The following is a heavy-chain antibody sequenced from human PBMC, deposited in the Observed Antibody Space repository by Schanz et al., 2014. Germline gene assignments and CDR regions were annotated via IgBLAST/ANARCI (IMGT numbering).Heavy chain of an antibody. CDR1: GGSISSGGYY. J-gene: IGHJ5*02. Sequence: QVPLQESGPGLVKPSQTLSLTCTVSGGSISSGGYYWSWIRQHPGKGLEWIGYIYYSGSTYYNPSLKSRVPYSLDLPKNQSPLTRTSGPAADTGVYYCARQYSGWSRFDPWGQGIRVTVSS. V-gene: IGHV4-31*03. CDR2: IYYSGST. CDR3: ARQYSGWSRFDP. D-gene: IGHD6-19*01.